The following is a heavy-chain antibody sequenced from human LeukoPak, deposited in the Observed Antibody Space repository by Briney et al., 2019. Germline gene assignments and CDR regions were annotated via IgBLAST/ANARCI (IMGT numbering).Heavy chain of an antibody. CDR1: GGSISSYY. CDR3: ARAWGTSRRYFDY. CDR2: IYYSGST. J-gene: IGHJ4*02. V-gene: IGHV4-59*12. D-gene: IGHD3-16*01. Sequence: PSETLSLTCTVSGGSISSYYWSWIRQPPGKGLEWIGSIYYSGSTYYNPSLKSRVTISVDTSKNQFSLKLSSVTAADTAVYYCARAWGTSRRYFDYWGQGTLVTVSS.